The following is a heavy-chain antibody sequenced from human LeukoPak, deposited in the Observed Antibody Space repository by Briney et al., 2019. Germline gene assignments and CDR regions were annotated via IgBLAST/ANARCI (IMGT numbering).Heavy chain of an antibody. CDR2: IYPDESNI. CDR1: GYSLATYC. CDR3: ARPPSRGYSSSFEY. V-gene: IGHV5-51*01. D-gene: IGHD2-2*03. J-gene: IGHJ4*02. Sequence: GESLKISCKGSGYSLATYCIAWVRQMPGKGLEWMGIIYPDESNIRYSPSFQGQVTISADKSISTAYLQWSSLKASDTAIYYCARPPSRGYSSSFEYWGQGTLVTVSS.